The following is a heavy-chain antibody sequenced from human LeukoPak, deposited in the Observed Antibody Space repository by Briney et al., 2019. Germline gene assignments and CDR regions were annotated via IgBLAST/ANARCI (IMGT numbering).Heavy chain of an antibody. Sequence: PSETLSLTCAVYGGSSSGYYWSWIRQPPGKGLEWIGEINHSGSTNYNPSLKSRVTISVDTSKNQFSLKLSSVTAADTAVYYCARGTAFGVVKGARALGAFDIWGQGTMVTVSS. CDR3: ARGTAFGVVKGARALGAFDI. CDR2: INHSGST. CDR1: GGSSSGYY. V-gene: IGHV4-34*01. J-gene: IGHJ3*02. D-gene: IGHD3-3*01.